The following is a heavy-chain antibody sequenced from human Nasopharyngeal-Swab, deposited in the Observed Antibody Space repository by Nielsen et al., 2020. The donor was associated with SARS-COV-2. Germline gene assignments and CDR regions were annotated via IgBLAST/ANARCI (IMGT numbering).Heavy chain of an antibody. D-gene: IGHD3-16*01. CDR3: ARGDYYYGMDV. J-gene: IGHJ6*02. CDR2: IYHSGST. CDR1: GGSISSGGYS. Sequence: LRLSCAVSGGSISSGGYSWSWIRQPPGKGLEWIGYIYHSGSTYYNPSLKSRVTISVDRSKNQFSLKLSSVTAADTAVYYCARGDYYYGMDVWGQGTTVTVSS. V-gene: IGHV4-30-2*01.